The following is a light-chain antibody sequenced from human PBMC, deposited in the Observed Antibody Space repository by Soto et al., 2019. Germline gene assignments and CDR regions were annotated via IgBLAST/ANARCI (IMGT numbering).Light chain of an antibody. CDR2: END. J-gene: IGLJ1*01. CDR3: GTWDIRLNTDV. Sequence: QSVLTQPPSISAAPGQKVTISCSGGSSDIGNNYVSWYQQLAGTAPKLLIYENDKRPSGIPERFSGSKSGTSATLDITGLQTGDEADYYCGTWDIRLNTDVFGTGTKVTVL. CDR1: SSDIGNNY. V-gene: IGLV1-51*02.